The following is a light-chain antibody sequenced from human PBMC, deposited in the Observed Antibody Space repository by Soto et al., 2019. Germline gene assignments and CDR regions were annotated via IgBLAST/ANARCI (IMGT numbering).Light chain of an antibody. CDR1: QSVSSS. CDR3: QHHINWPLT. CDR2: GAS. V-gene: IGKV3-15*01. J-gene: IGKJ4*01. Sequence: EIVMTQSPATLSVSPGERVTLSCRATQSVSSSLAWYQQKPGQSPRLLIYGASTRATGIPARFSGSGSGTEFSLTISSLQSEDFAVYYCQHHINWPLTFGGGTKVEI.